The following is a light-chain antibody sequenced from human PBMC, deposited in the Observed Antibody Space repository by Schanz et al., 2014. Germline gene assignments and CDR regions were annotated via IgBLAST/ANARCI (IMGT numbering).Light chain of an antibody. J-gene: IGKJ4*01. CDR3: QQLNSYPLT. V-gene: IGKV1-5*01. CDR1: QNIATW. Sequence: DIQMTQSPSTLSASVGDRVTITCRASQNIATWLAWYQQKPGKAPNLLIYDASRLESGVPSRFSASGSGTDFTLTITSLQPEDSATYYCQQLNSYPLTFGGGTKVEIK. CDR2: DAS.